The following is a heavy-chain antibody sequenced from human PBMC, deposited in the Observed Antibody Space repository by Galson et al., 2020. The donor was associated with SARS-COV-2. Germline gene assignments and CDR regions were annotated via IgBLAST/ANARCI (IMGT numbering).Heavy chain of an antibody. Sequence: GGSLSLSCAASRFIFSSYGRHRVRQQPGKGRVWVAVILYDGTNKYYSESVKGRLTLSSDNSKNTLYLKRNSLGAEDTDVDFCAKDFIAGEDYYFGRDVWGQGTKVTVSS. CDR1: RFIFSSYG. CDR3: AKDFIAGEDYYFGRDV. D-gene: IGHD6-13*01. CDR2: ILYDGTNK. V-gene: IGHV3-30*18. J-gene: IGHJ6*02.